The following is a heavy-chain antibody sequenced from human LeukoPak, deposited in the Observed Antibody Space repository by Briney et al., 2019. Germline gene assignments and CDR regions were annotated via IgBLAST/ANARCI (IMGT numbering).Heavy chain of an antibody. J-gene: IGHJ4*02. CDR3: AREPAGGPAAIYDY. Sequence: SETLSLTCTVSGGSISSGDYYWSWIRQPPGKGLEWIGYIYYSGSTYYNPSLKSRVTISVDTSKNQFSLKLSSVTAADTAVYYCAREPAGGPAAIYDYWGQGTLVTVSS. CDR2: IYYSGST. V-gene: IGHV4-30-4*01. D-gene: IGHD2-2*01. CDR1: GGSISSGDYY.